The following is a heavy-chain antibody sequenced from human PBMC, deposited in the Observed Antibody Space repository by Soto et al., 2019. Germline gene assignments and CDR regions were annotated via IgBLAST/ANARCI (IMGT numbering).Heavy chain of an antibody. J-gene: IGHJ2*01. CDR3: ARDDSAARPLWYFDL. CDR2: INPNSGGT. V-gene: IGHV1-2*02. CDR1: GYTFTGYY. Sequence: RASVKVSCKASGYTFTGYYMHWVRQAPGQGLEWMGWINPNSGGTNYAQKFQGRVTMTRDTSISTAYMELSRLRSDDTAVYYCARDDSAARPLWYFDLWGRGTLVTVSS. D-gene: IGHD6-6*01.